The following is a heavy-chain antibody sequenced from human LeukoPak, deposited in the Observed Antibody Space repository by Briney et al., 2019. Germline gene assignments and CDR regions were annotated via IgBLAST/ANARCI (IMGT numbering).Heavy chain of an antibody. CDR2: IYYSGST. Sequence: PSETLSLTCTVSGGSISSSSYYWGWIRQPPGKGLEWIGSIYYSGSTYYNPSLKSRVTISVDTSKNQFSLKLSSVTAADTAVYYCARSGSWHEYFQYWGQGTLVTVSS. J-gene: IGHJ1*01. D-gene: IGHD1-26*01. CDR1: GGSISSSSYY. CDR3: ARSGSWHEYFQY. V-gene: IGHV4-39*01.